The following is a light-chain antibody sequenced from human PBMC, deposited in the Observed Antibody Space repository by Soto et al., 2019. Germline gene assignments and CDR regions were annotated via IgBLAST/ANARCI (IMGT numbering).Light chain of an antibody. J-gene: IGKJ1*01. CDR2: GAS. CDR3: QRYDGSST. V-gene: IGKV3-20*01. CDR1: QTVSSNY. Sequence: EIVLTQYPGTLSLSPGERAPLSCRASQTVSSNYLAWYQQKPGQAPRLLIYGASSRATGIPDRFSGSGSGTDFTLTISTLEPEDFAVYYCQRYDGSSTFGQGAKVDIK.